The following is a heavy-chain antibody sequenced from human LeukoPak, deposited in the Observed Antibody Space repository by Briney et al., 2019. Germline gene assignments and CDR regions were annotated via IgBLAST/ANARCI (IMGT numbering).Heavy chain of an antibody. D-gene: IGHD3-10*01. V-gene: IGHV1-2*02. CDR2: INPNSGGT. CDR3: ARDTGGSGSYAFDI. CDR1: GYTFTGYY. Sequence: GASVKVSCKASGYTFTGYYMHWVRQAPGQGLEWMGWINPNSGGTNYAQKFQGRVTMTRDTSIRTAYMELSRLRFDDTAVYYCARDTGGSGSYAFDIWGQGTMATVSS. J-gene: IGHJ3*02.